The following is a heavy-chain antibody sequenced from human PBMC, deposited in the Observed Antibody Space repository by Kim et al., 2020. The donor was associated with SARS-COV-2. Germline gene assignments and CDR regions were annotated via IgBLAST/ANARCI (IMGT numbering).Heavy chain of an antibody. J-gene: IGHJ5*02. CDR3: ATGAAAGKSNWFDP. Sequence: AKKFQGRVTMTEDTSTDTAYMELSSLRAEDTAVYYCATGAAAGKSNWFDPWGQGTLVTVSS. V-gene: IGHV1-24*01. D-gene: IGHD6-13*01.